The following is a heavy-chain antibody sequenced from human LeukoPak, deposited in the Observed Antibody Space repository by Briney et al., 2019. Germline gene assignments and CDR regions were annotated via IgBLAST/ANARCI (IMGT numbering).Heavy chain of an antibody. V-gene: IGHV3-64*02. CDR3: ARGYCSTTSCSPLDAFDI. CDR1: GFTFSSYP. CDR2: ISSNGGST. J-gene: IGHJ3*02. D-gene: IGHD2-2*01. Sequence: PGGALRLSCVASGFTFSSYPMHWVRQAPGKGLEYVSAISSNGGSTYYVETVKGRFTISRDNSKNTLHLQMGSLRAEDMAVYYCARGYCSTTSCSPLDAFDIWGQGTMVTVSS.